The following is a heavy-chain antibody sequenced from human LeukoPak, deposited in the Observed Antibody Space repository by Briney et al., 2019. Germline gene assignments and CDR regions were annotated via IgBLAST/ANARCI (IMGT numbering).Heavy chain of an antibody. CDR1: GFTFCDYY. J-gene: IGHJ4*02. V-gene: IGHV3-11*03. CDR3: ARSGSHDY. CDR2: ISSSSSYT. Sequence: GTLRLSCAASGFTFCDYYRSWMPQAPGRGLEWVSYISSSSSYTNYADSVKGRFTISRDNAKNSLYLQMNSLRADDTAVYYCARSGSHDYWGQGTLVTVSS. D-gene: IGHD1-26*01.